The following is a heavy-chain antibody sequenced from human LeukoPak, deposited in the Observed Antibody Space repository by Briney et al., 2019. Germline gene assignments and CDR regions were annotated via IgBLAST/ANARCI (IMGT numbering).Heavy chain of an antibody. CDR1: GFTFSSYG. D-gene: IGHD4/OR15-4a*01. V-gene: IGHV3-33*06. Sequence: GGSLRLSCAASGFTFSSYGMHWVRQAPGKGLEWVAVMWYDGTTKYYADSVKGRFTISRDNSRNTLYLQMDSLRAEDTAVYYCAKDGAASTYFDYWGPGTLVTVSS. CDR2: MWYDGTTK. CDR3: AKDGAASTYFDY. J-gene: IGHJ4*02.